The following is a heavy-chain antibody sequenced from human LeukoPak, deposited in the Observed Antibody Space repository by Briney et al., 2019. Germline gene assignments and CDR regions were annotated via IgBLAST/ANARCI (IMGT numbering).Heavy chain of an antibody. CDR1: GFTFSSYS. J-gene: IGHJ3*02. CDR2: ISSSSSYI. V-gene: IGHV3-21*01. Sequence: GGSLRLPCAASGFTFSSYSMNWVRQAPGKGLEWVSSISSSSSYIYYADSVKGRFTISRDNAKNSLYLQMNSLRAEDTAVYYCARDSGSSVYDAFDIWGQGTMVTVSS. CDR3: ARDSGSSVYDAFDI. D-gene: IGHD6-25*01.